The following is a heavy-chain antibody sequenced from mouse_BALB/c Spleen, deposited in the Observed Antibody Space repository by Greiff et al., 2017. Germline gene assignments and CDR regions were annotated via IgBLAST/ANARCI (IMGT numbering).Heavy chain of an antibody. CDR3: ARYDYDFDY. J-gene: IGHJ2*01. V-gene: IGHV5-17*02. Sequence: EVQVVESGGGLVQPGGSRKLSCAASGFTFSSFGMHWVRQAPEKGLEWVAYISSGSSTIFYADTVKGRFTISRDNPKNTLFLQMTSLRSEDTAMYYCARYDYDFDYWGQGTTLTVSS. D-gene: IGHD2-4*01. CDR2: ISSGSSTI. CDR1: GFTFSSFG.